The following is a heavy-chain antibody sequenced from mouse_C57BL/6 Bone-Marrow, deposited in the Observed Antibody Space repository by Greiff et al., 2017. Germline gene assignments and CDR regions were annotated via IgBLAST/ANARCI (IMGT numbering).Heavy chain of an antibody. Sequence: VHVKQSGAELVRPGASVKLSCTASGFNIKDDYMHWVKQRTEQGLEWIGWIDPENGDTEYASKFQGKATITADTSSNTAYLQLSSLTSEDTSVYYCATNGYYGYAMDYWGQGTSVTVSS. CDR1: GFNIKDDY. D-gene: IGHD2-3*01. CDR3: ATNGYYGYAMDY. J-gene: IGHJ4*01. CDR2: IDPENGDT. V-gene: IGHV14-4*01.